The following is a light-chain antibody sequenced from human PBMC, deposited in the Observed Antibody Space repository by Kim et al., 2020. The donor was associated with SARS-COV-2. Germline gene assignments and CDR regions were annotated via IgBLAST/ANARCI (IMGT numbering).Light chain of an antibody. CDR2: GAS. CDR3: QQYGGFPIT. V-gene: IGKV1-33*01. Sequence: ASVGDRITITCQASQDIRKDLNWFQQKPVKAPKLLIYGASNLQVGVPSRFSGSGSGTRFVFTISSLQPEDIATYYCQQYGGFPITFGQGTRLEIK. J-gene: IGKJ5*01. CDR1: QDIRKD.